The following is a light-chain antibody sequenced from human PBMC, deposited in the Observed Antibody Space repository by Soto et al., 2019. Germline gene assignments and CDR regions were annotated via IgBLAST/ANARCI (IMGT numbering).Light chain of an antibody. CDR3: QHYGSSPLFT. V-gene: IGKV3-20*01. Sequence: EIVLTQSPGTLSLSPGERATLSCRTSQSISSGYLAWYQQKPGQAPRLLIYGASSRATGIPDRFSGSGSGTDFTLTISRLEPEEFAVYFCQHYGSSPLFTFGPGTKVDIK. J-gene: IGKJ3*01. CDR2: GAS. CDR1: QSISSGY.